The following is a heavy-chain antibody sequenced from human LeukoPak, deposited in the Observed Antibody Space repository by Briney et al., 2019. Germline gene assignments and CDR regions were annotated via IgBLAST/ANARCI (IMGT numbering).Heavy chain of an antibody. V-gene: IGHV3-7*01. J-gene: IGHJ4*02. D-gene: IGHD3-22*01. Sequence: GGSLRLSCAASGFTFSRYWMTWARQAPGKGLEWVANIKQDGSEKYYVDSVKGRFTISRDNGKNSLYLQMNSLRAEDTAVYYCARSRITMIVLVMTKYYFDYWGQGTLVTVSS. CDR1: GFTFSRYW. CDR3: ARSRITMIVLVMTKYYFDY. CDR2: IKQDGSEK.